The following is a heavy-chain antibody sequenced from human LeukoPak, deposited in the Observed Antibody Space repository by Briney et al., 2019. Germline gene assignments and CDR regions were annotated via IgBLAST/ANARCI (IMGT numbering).Heavy chain of an antibody. CDR1: GGSFSGYY. CDR3: ARYTRGRTVDY. V-gene: IGHV4-34*01. D-gene: IGHD6-13*01. Sequence: PSETLSLTCAVYGGSFSGYYWSWIRQPPGKGLEWIGEINHSGSTNYNPSLKSRVTISVDTSKNQFSLKLSSVTAADTAVYYCARYTRGRTVDYWGQGTLVTVSS. J-gene: IGHJ4*02. CDR2: INHSGST.